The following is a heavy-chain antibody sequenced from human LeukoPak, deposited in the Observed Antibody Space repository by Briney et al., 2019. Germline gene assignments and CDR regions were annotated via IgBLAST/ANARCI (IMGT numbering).Heavy chain of an antibody. CDR1: GYTFTSYG. J-gene: IGHJ4*02. Sequence: GASVKVSCKASGYTFTSYGISWVRQAPGQGLEWMGWISAYNGNTNYAQKLQGRVTMTTDTSTSTAYMELRSLTSDDTAVYYCARGWFGEALSTPVDYWGQGTLVTVSS. V-gene: IGHV1-18*01. CDR2: ISAYNGNT. D-gene: IGHD3-10*01. CDR3: ARGWFGEALSTPVDY.